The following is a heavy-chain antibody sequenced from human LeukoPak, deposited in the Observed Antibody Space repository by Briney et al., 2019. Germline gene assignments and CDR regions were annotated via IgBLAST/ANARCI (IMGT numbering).Heavy chain of an antibody. J-gene: IGHJ4*02. CDR2: IYPGDSEI. D-gene: IGHD2-15*01. Sequence: PGESLKISCKGSGYSFTTHWIAWVRQMPGKGLEWMGIIYPGDSEIKYSPSFQGQVTISADKSISTAYLQWSSLQAADTAMYYCTRLASRRDPDKTSGQAYFDIWGQGTLVTVSS. V-gene: IGHV5-51*01. CDR1: GYSFTTHW. CDR3: TRLASRRDPDKTSGQAYFDI.